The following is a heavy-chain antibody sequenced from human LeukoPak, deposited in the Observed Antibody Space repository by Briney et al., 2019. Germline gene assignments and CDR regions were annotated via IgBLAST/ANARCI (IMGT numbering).Heavy chain of an antibody. D-gene: IGHD3-16*01. J-gene: IGHJ6*02. CDR3: ARDWVHFDYVWGTAGGMDV. V-gene: IGHV1-18*01. Sequence: ASVKVSCKASGYTFTRTGISWVRQAPGQGLEWMGWISGFSGDTSYAQKVQGRVNMTTDTSTSTAYMELRSLRSDDTAVYYCARDWVHFDYVWGTAGGMDVWGQGTTVAVSS. CDR1: GYTFTRTG. CDR2: ISGFSGDT.